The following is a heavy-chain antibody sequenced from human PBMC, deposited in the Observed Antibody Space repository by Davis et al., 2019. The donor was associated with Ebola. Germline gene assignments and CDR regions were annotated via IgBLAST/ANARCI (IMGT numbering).Heavy chain of an antibody. CDR2: INHSGST. D-gene: IGHD3-3*01. CDR1: GGSISSGGYS. CDR3: ARSYDFWSGYPSRYYGMDV. Sequence: SETLSLTCAVSGGSISSGGYSWSWIRQPPGKGLEWIGEINHSGSTNYNPSLKSRVTISVDTSKNQFSLKLSSVTAADTAVYYCARSYDFWSGYPSRYYGMDVWGQGTTVTVSS. J-gene: IGHJ6*02. V-gene: IGHV4-30-2*01.